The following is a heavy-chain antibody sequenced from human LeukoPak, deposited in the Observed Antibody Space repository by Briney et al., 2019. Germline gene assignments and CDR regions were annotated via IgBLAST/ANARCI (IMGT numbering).Heavy chain of an antibody. CDR2: INPKSGRT. V-gene: IGHV1-8*01. CDR3: ARGRSGLAAAGTYDY. D-gene: IGHD6-13*01. CDR1: GYTFTSSD. Sequence: ASVKVSCKASGYTFTSSDINWVRQATGQGLERMGWINPKSGRTGYAKKFQARVSMTMNTSISTAYMEVSSLRFEDTAVYYCARGRSGLAAAGTYDYWGQGTLITVSS. J-gene: IGHJ4*02.